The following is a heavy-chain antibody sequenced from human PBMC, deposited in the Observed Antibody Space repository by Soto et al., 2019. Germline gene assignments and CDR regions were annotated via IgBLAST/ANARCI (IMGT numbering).Heavy chain of an antibody. Sequence: ASVKVSCKASGYTFTNYGINWVRQAPGQGLEWLGWVSAYNGERRYAQRVQARVIMTTDTSTTTAYMELRSPRSDDTAVYYCSRGTSIPASGDYWGQGTLVTVSS. V-gene: IGHV1-18*01. CDR3: SRGTSIPASGDY. D-gene: IGHD6-6*01. CDR2: VSAYNGER. CDR1: GYTFTNYG. J-gene: IGHJ4*01.